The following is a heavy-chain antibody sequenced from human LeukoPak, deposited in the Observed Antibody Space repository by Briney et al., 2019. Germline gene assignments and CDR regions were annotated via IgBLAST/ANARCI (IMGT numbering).Heavy chain of an antibody. D-gene: IGHD6-19*01. J-gene: IGHJ4*02. V-gene: IGHV1-18*01. CDR1: GYTFTSYG. CDR2: ISAYNGNT. Sequence: GASVKVSCKASGYTFTSYGISWVRQAPGQGLEWMGWISAYNGNTNYAQKLQGRVTMTTDTSTSTAYMELRSLRSDDTAVYYCARESLEVVAVAGILDDYFDYWGQGTLVTVSS. CDR3: ARESLEVVAVAGILDDYFDY.